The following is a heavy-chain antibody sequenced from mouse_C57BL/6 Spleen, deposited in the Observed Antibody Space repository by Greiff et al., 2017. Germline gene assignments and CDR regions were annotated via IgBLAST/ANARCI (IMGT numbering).Heavy chain of an antibody. V-gene: IGHV1-82*01. CDR3: ASPMTTLVGLDY. D-gene: IGHD1-1*01. CDR1: GYAFSSSW. Sequence: QVQLQQSGPELVKPGASVKISCKASGYAFSSSWMNWVKQRPGKGLEWIGRIYPGDGDTNYNEKFKGKATLTADKSSSTAYMQLNSLTSEDSAVYVCASPMTTLVGLDYWGQSTTRTVSS. CDR2: IYPGDGDT. J-gene: IGHJ2*01.